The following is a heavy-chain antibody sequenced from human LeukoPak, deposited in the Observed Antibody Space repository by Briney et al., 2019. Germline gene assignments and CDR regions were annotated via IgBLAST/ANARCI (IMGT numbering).Heavy chain of an antibody. CDR3: VRGGIASAFDI. CDR1: GFTFSDYY. J-gene: IGHJ3*02. D-gene: IGHD6-13*01. V-gene: IGHV3-11*04. CDR2: ISSSGTTT. Sequence: GGSLRLSRAASGFTFSDYYMNWIRQAPGKGLEWVSYISSSGTTTYYADSVKGRFTISRDNAKNTLYLQMNSLRAEDTAVYYCVRGGIASAFDIWGQGTMVTVSS.